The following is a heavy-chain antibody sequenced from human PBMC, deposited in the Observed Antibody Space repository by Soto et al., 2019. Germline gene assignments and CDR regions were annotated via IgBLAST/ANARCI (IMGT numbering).Heavy chain of an antibody. V-gene: IGHV3-30*03. CDR1: GFTFSSYG. J-gene: IGHJ4*02. CDR3: ARSPYSWSYLAYFDY. D-gene: IGHD1-26*01. Sequence: QVQLVESGGGVVQPGRSLRLSCAASGFTFSSYGMHWVRQAPGKGLEWVAVISYHGSNKYYADSVKGRFTISRDNSKNTLYLQMNSLRPEDTAVYYCARSPYSWSYLAYFDYWGQGTLVTVSS. CDR2: ISYHGSNK.